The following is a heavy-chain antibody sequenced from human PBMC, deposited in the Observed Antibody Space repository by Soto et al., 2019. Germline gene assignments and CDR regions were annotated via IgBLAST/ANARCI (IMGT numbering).Heavy chain of an antibody. CDR2: IYYSGFT. Sequence: SETLSLTCTVSGDSISSSYWSWIRQSPGKGLEWIGYIYYSGFTNYNPSLKSRVTISVDTSKNQFSLKLSSVTAADTAVYYCAREVVEMATLSLFDPWGQGTLVTVSS. CDR1: GDSISSSY. D-gene: IGHD5-12*01. J-gene: IGHJ5*02. V-gene: IGHV4-59*01. CDR3: AREVVEMATLSLFDP.